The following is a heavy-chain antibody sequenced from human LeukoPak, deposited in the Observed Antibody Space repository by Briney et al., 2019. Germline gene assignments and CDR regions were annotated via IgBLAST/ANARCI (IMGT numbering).Heavy chain of an antibody. CDR2: INPNSGGT. J-gene: IGHJ4*02. Sequence: ASVQVSCKASGYTFTGYYMHWVRQAPGKGLEWMGWINPNSGGTNYAQKFQGRVTMTRDTSISTAYMELSRLRSDGTAVYYCARVKEGSSWYFDYWGQGTLVAVSS. CDR3: ARVKEGSSWYFDY. CDR1: GYTFTGYY. D-gene: IGHD6-13*01. V-gene: IGHV1-2*02.